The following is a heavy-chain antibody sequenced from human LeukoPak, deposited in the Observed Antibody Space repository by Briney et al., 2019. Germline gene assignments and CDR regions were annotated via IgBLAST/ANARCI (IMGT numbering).Heavy chain of an antibody. CDR3: AKDLWEPPLGVDY. V-gene: IGHV3-23*01. D-gene: IGHD1-26*01. J-gene: IGHJ4*02. Sequence: GGSLRLSCAASGFTFSSYAMTWVRQAPGKGLEWVSGISGSAGSTNYADSVKGRFTISRDNSKNTLYLQMNSLRAEDSAVYYCAKDLWEPPLGVDYWGQGTLVTVSS. CDR1: GFTFSSYA. CDR2: ISGSAGST.